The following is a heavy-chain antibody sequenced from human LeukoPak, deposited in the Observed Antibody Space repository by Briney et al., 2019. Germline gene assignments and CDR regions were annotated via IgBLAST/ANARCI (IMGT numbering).Heavy chain of an antibody. D-gene: IGHD4-17*01. CDR1: GGSISSYI. Sequence: SETLSLTCTVSGGSISSYIWNWIRQPPGKGLGWIGYIYYSGSTNYNPSLKSRVTLSVDTSKNQFPLKLSSVTSADTAGHYCAIFPTVGGLDYWGQGTLVTVSS. CDR3: AIFPTVGGLDY. V-gene: IGHV4-59*08. J-gene: IGHJ4*02. CDR2: IYYSGST.